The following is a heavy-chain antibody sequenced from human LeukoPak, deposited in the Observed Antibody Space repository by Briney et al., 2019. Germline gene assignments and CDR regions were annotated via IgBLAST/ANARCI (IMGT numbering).Heavy chain of an antibody. V-gene: IGHV4-59*01. D-gene: IGHD3-22*01. Sequence: NPSETLSPTCTVSGDSISSYYWSWIRQPPGKGLEWIGYIYYSGSTNYNPSLKSRVTISVDTSKNQFSLKLSSVTAADTAVYYCARLGGGSGYYYFDYWGQGTLVTVSS. CDR3: ARLGGGSGYYYFDY. CDR1: GDSISSYY. CDR2: IYYSGST. J-gene: IGHJ4*02.